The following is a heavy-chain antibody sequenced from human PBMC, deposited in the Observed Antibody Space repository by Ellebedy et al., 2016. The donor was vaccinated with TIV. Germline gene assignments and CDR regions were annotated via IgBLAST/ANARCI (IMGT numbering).Heavy chain of an antibody. CDR2: INHSGST. V-gene: IGHV4-34*01. CDR3: ARAHDYGDYWFDP. Sequence: MPSETLSLTCAVYGGSFSGYYWSWIRQPPGKGLEWIGEINHSGSTNYNPSLKSRVTISVDTSKNQFSLKLSSVTAADTAVYYCARAHDYGDYWFDPWGQGTLVTVSS. J-gene: IGHJ5*02. D-gene: IGHD4-17*01. CDR1: GGSFSGYY.